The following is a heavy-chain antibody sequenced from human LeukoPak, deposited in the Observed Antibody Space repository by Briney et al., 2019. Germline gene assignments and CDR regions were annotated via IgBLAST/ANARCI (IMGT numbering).Heavy chain of an antibody. V-gene: IGHV4-39*01. CDR1: GGSIRSSGYY. D-gene: IGHD3-10*01. J-gene: IGHJ5*02. CDR2: IYDSGST. Sequence: SETLSLTCTVSGGSIRSSGYYWGWIRQPPGKGLEWIGSIYDSGSTYYNPSLKSRVSISVDTSNNQFSLRLSSVTAADTAVYYCARHSGLWFGERIDPWGQGTLVTVSS. CDR3: ARHSGLWFGERIDP.